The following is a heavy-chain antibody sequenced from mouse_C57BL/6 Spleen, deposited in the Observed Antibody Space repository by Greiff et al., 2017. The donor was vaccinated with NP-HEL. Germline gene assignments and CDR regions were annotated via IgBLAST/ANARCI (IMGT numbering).Heavy chain of an antibody. D-gene: IGHD5-5*01. CDR1: GYTFTSYW. CDR3: ARDKGELPYYYAMDY. V-gene: IGHV1-64*01. CDR2: IHPNSGST. Sequence: VQLQQPGAELVKPGASVKLSCKASGYTFTSYWMHWVKQRPGQGLEWIGMIHPNSGSTNYNEKFKSKATLTVDKSSSTAYMQLSSLTSEDSAVYYCARDKGELPYYYAMDYWGQGTSVTVSS. J-gene: IGHJ4*01.